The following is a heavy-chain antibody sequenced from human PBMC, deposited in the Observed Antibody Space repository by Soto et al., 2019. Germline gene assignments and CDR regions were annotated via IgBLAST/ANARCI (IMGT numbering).Heavy chain of an antibody. D-gene: IGHD4-17*01. J-gene: IGHJ3*02. Sequence: GGSLRLSCAASGFTFSSYSMNWVRQAPGKGLEWVSYISSSSSTIYYADSVKGRFTISRDNAKNSLYLQMNSLRDEDTAVYYCARDRRDYGDYVDAFDIWGQGTMVTVSS. CDR1: GFTFSSYS. V-gene: IGHV3-48*02. CDR3: ARDRRDYGDYVDAFDI. CDR2: ISSSSSTI.